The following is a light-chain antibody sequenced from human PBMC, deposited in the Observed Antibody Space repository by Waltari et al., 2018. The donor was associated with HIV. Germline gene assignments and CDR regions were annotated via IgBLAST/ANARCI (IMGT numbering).Light chain of an antibody. Sequence: QSALTQPASVSGSPGQSITLSCTGASSDVGRYNYVSWYQHHPGKAPKLIIYDVSNRPSGVSNRFSGSKSCTTASLTISGLQAEDEADYYCSSYTSSRTVVFGGGTKLTVL. V-gene: IGLV2-14*03. CDR3: SSYTSSRTVV. CDR1: SSDVGRYNY. J-gene: IGLJ2*01. CDR2: DVS.